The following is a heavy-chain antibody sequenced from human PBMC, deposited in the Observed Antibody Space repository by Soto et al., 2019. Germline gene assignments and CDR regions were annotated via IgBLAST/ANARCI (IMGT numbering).Heavy chain of an antibody. D-gene: IGHD3-22*01. CDR3: ARDESPITIII. CDR1: GYTFTSYG. CDR2: ISVYNGNT. V-gene: IGHV1-18*01. Sequence: ASVKVSCKASGYTFTSYGISWVRQAPGQGLERMGWISVYNGNTNYAQKLQGRVTMTTDTSTSIAYMELRSLRSDDTAVYYCARDESPITIIIWGQGTLVTVSS. J-gene: IGHJ4*02.